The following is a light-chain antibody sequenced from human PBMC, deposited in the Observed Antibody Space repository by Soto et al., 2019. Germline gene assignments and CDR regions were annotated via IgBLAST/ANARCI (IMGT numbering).Light chain of an antibody. CDR3: QQYGSLSWT. Sequence: DIVMPQSPDALAVSLGERATLSCMASENVNNYLAWYQQKPGLPPRLLIYDASGRATGIPDRFSGSGSGTDFTLTISRLEPEDFAVYYCQQYGSLSWTFGQGTKVDIK. J-gene: IGKJ1*01. CDR2: DAS. V-gene: IGKV3-20*01. CDR1: ENVNNY.